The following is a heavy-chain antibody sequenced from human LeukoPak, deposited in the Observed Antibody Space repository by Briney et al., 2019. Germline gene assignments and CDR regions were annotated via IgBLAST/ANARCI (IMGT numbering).Heavy chain of an antibody. CDR2: ISGSGGST. J-gene: IGHJ4*02. CDR1: GFTFSSYA. V-gene: IGHV3-23*01. Sequence: GGYLRLYCAASGFTFSSYAMSWVRQAPGKGLEWVSGISGSGGSTYYADSVKGRFTISRDNSKNTLYLQMNSLRVEDTAVYYCAKYSSSWYADSWGQGTLVSVSS. CDR3: AKYSSSWYADS. D-gene: IGHD6-13*01.